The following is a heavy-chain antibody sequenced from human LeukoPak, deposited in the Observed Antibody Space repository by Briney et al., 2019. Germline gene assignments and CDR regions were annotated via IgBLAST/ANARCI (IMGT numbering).Heavy chain of an antibody. CDR3: ASDKVYYYDSSGKEAY. Sequence: GGSLRLSCAASGFTFSSYAMSWVRQAPGKGLEWVSYISSSGSTIYYADSVKGRFTISRDNAKNSLYLQMNSLRAEDTAVYYCASDKVYYYDSSGKEAYWGQGTLVTVSS. D-gene: IGHD3-22*01. CDR2: ISSSGSTI. CDR1: GFTFSSYA. J-gene: IGHJ4*02. V-gene: IGHV3-48*04.